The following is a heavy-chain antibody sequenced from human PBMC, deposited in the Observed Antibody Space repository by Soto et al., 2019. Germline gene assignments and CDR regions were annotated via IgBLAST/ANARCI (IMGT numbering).Heavy chain of an antibody. CDR3: SSGFAYYYAGSYYFDC. V-gene: IGHV4-61*01. CDR2: IYNSRST. Sequence: SETLSLTCTVSGGSVSSGTYYWSWIRQPPARGLEWIGYIYNSRSTNYNPSLKSRVTILVDTSKNKSSLKLSSVSAADTAVYYCSSGFAYYYAGSYYFDCWGKGTMVTVSS. D-gene: IGHD3-10*01. CDR1: GGSVSSGTYY. J-gene: IGHJ4*02.